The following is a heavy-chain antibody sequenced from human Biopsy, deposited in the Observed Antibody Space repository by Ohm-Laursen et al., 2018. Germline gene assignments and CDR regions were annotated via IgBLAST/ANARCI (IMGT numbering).Heavy chain of an antibody. Sequence: TLSLTCAVFGRTFSDYRWTWIRQPPGKGLEWIGQINQSGSTNYNPSLKSRVTISADASKYEFSLRLTFVTAADTAVYFCGNEVYGRDYWGLGARVTVSS. V-gene: IGHV4-34*08. CDR2: INQSGST. CDR1: GRTFSDYR. CDR3: GNEVYGRDY. D-gene: IGHD4-17*01. J-gene: IGHJ4*02.